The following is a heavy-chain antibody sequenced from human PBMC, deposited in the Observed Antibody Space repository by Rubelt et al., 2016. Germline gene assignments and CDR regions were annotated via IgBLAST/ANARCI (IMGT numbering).Heavy chain of an antibody. J-gene: IGHJ4*02. CDR1: SSYG. Sequence: SSYGMHWVRQVPGKGLVWVSGIDTDGSSTTYADSVKGRFTISRDNAKNTLYLQMNSLRTEDTAVYYCTPDRVTPLAYFDYWGQGALVTVSS. V-gene: IGHV3-74*01. CDR3: TPDRVTPLAYFDY. D-gene: IGHD4-23*01. CDR2: IDTDGSST.